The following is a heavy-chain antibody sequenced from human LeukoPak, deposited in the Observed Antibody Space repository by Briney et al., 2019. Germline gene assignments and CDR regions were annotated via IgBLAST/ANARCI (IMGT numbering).Heavy chain of an antibody. D-gene: IGHD3-10*01. CDR1: GFTFSNYA. V-gene: IGHV3-64*01. Sequence: GGSLRLSCAASGFTFSNYAMPWVRQAPGKGLEYVSAISSNGGSTYYTNSVKGRFTISRDNSKNTLYLQMGCLRAEDMAVYYCARDVGMVRSRAFDIWGQGTMVTVSS. J-gene: IGHJ3*02. CDR3: ARDVGMVRSRAFDI. CDR2: ISSNGGST.